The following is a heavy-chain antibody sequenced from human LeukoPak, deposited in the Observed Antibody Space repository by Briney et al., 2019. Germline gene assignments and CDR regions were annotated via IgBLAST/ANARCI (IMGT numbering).Heavy chain of an antibody. D-gene: IGHD3-10*01. V-gene: IGHV4-4*02. CDR3: ARDKYGSGSYRPVRWFDP. CDR1: GGSISSSNW. CDR2: IYHSGST. J-gene: IGHJ5*02. Sequence: SETLSLTRAVSGGSISSSNWWSWVRQPPGKGLEWIGEIYHSGSTNYNPSLKSRVTISVDKSKNQFSLKLSSVTAADTAVYYCARDKYGSGSYRPVRWFDPWGQGTLVTVSS.